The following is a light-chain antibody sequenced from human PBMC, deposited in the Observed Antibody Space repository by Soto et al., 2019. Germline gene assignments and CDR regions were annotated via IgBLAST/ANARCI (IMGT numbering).Light chain of an antibody. CDR2: GNS. J-gene: IGLJ2*01. Sequence: QAVVTQPPSVSGAPGQRVTISCTGSSSNIGAGYDVHWYQQLPGTAPKLLIYGNSNRPSGVPDRFSGSKSGTSASLAITGLQAEDEAYYYCQSYDSSLSGSGVFGGGTKLTVL. CDR1: SSNIGAGYD. CDR3: QSYDSSLSGSGV. V-gene: IGLV1-40*01.